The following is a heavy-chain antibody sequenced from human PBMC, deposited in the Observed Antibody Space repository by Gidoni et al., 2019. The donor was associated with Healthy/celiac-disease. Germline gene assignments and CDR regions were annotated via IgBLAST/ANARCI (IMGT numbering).Heavy chain of an antibody. CDR1: GYTFTSHS. D-gene: IGHD6-13*01. Sequence: QVQLVQSGAEVKKPGASVKVSCQASGYTFTSHSMHWVRQAPGQGLEWMGIINPSGGSTSYAQKFQGRVTMTRDTSTSTVYMELSSLRSEDTAVYYCAREAWYSSSWFSTLNWFDPWGQGTLVTVSS. CDR3: AREAWYSSSWFSTLNWFDP. J-gene: IGHJ5*02. V-gene: IGHV1-46*03. CDR2: INPSGGST.